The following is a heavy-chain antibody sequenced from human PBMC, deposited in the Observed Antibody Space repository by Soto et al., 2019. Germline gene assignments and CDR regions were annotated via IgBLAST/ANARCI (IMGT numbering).Heavy chain of an antibody. CDR1: GFTFISHW. D-gene: IGHD6-13*01. J-gene: IGHJ4*02. V-gene: IGHV3-74*01. CDR3: ARDVLVISAH. Sequence: LRLSCAASGFTFISHWMHWVRQAPGKWLMWVARIKTDGSIISYADSVKGRFTISRDNAKNTLYLQMNSLRVEDTAMYYCARDVLVISAHWGRGTLVTVSS. CDR2: IKTDGSII.